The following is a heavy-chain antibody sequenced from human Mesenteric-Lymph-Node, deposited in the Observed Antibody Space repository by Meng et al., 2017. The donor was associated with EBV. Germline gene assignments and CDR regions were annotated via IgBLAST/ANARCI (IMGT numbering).Heavy chain of an antibody. Sequence: GLREESGPRSVKPSEALSLTRAVAGDSVSRTRCYLSWIRQPPGRGLEWIGYIFNSGSTNYNPSLRSRATISVDTSRNQFSLTLNSVTAADTAVYYCARVSGPYYSPWFDPWGQGSLVTVSS. J-gene: IGHJ5*02. CDR3: ARVSGPYYSPWFDP. CDR1: GDSVSRTRCY. CDR2: IFNSGST. D-gene: IGHD2/OR15-2a*01. V-gene: IGHV4-61*01.